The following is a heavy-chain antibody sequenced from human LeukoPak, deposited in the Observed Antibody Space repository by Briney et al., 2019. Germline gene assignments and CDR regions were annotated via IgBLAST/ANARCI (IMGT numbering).Heavy chain of an antibody. CDR1: GFTFSSYG. V-gene: IGHV3-30*18. Sequence: GRSLRLSCAASGFTFSSYGMHWVLQAPGKGLEWVAVISYDGSNKYYADSVKGRFTISRDNSKNTLYLQMNSLRAEDTAVYYCAKGTYYYGSTESTGSWYFDLWGRGTLVTVSS. CDR2: ISYDGSNK. J-gene: IGHJ2*01. D-gene: IGHD3-10*01. CDR3: AKGTYYYGSTESTGSWYFDL.